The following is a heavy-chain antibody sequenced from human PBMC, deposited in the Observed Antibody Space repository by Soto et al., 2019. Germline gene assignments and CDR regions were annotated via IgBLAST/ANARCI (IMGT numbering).Heavy chain of an antibody. Sequence: SETLSLTCAVYGGSFSGYYWSWIRQPPGKGLEWIGEINHSGSTNYNRSLKSRVSISVDTSKNQFSLKLSSVTAADTALYYCATGVETISRGSDYFDYWAQGTLVT. D-gene: IGHD2-21*01. CDR1: GGSFSGYY. CDR2: INHSGST. V-gene: IGHV4-34*01. J-gene: IGHJ4*02. CDR3: ATGVETISRGSDYFDY.